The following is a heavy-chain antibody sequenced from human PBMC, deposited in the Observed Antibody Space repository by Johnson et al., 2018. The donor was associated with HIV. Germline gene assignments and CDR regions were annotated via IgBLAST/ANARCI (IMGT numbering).Heavy chain of an antibody. Sequence: VQLVESGGGLVQPGGSLRLSCAASGFTVSSNYMSWVRQAPGKGLEWVSVIYSGGSTYYADSVTGRFTISRDNSKNTLYLQMNILIAEDTAVYYCARGDDSSAWGAFDIWGQGTMVTVSS. CDR3: ARGDDSSAWGAFDI. CDR1: GFTVSSNY. D-gene: IGHD3-22*01. CDR2: IYSGGST. J-gene: IGHJ3*02. V-gene: IGHV3-66*01.